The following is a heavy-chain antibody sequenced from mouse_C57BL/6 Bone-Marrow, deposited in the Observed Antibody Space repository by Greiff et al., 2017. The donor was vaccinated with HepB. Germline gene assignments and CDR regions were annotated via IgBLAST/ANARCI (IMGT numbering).Heavy chain of an antibody. CDR3: TRGGGSSLYYAMDY. V-gene: IGHV5-9-1*02. J-gene: IGHJ4*01. Sequence: EVKLVESGEGLVKPGGSLKLSCAASGFTFSSYAMSWVRQTPEKRLEWVAYISSGGDYIYYADTVKGRFTISRDNARNTLYLQMSSLKSEDTAMYYCTRGGGSSLYYAMDYWGQGTSVTVSS. CDR1: GFTFSSYA. CDR2: ISSGGDYI. D-gene: IGHD1-1*01.